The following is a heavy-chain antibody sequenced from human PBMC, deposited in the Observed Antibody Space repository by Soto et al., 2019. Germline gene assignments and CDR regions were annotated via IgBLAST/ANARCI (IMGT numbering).Heavy chain of an antibody. CDR1: GGSISSGGYY. J-gene: IGHJ4*02. V-gene: IGHV4-31*03. Sequence: QVQLQESGPGLVKPSQTLSLTCTVSGGSISSGGYYWSWIRQHPGKGLEWIGYSSYSGSTYYNPCRRSRVSITVDTTKNQFSLRLSAVAAADTAVYCCARDLRYSSSGYWGQGTLVTVSS. D-gene: IGHD6-6*01. CDR2: SSYSGST. CDR3: ARDLRYSSSGY.